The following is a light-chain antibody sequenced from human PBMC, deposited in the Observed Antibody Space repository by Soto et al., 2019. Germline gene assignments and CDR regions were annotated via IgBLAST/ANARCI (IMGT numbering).Light chain of an antibody. V-gene: IGLV2-14*01. CDR3: SSYTSSDTLV. CDR1: NSDVGGYNY. Sequence: QSALSQPPSASGAPGQSVTISCTGTNSDVGGYNYVSWYRQHPGKAPKLMIYEVSNRPSGVSNRFSGSKSGNTASLTISGLQAEDEADYYCSSYTSSDTLVFGGGTKLTVL. CDR2: EVS. J-gene: IGLJ3*02.